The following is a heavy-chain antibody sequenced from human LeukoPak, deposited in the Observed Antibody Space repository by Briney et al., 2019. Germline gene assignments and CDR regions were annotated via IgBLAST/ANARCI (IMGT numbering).Heavy chain of an antibody. V-gene: IGHV3-23*01. J-gene: IGHJ4*02. Sequence: GGSLRLSCAASRFTFNTYVMRWVRQTPGKGLQWVSSIKSGGGTDYADSVKGRFTISRDNSKNTLYLQMNSLRAEDTSIYYCTKVRPPPGSGWYGGDDYWGQGTLVTVSS. CDR2: IKSGGGT. D-gene: IGHD6-19*01. CDR3: TKVRPPPGSGWYGGDDY. CDR1: RFTFNTYV.